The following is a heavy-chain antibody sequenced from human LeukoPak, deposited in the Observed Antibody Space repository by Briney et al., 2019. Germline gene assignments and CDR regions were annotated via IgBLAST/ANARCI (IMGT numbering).Heavy chain of an antibody. D-gene: IGHD5-12*01. CDR3: ARSGYDDYYYYYMDV. CDR2: ISAYKGNT. Sequence: ASAKVSCKASGYAPSGYGISGGSHGPRQRVWRRGWISAYKGNTNYAQKLQGRVTMTTNTTTSTAYKETRSLRSDETAVYYCARSGYDDYYYYYMDVWGKGTTVTVSS. V-gene: IGHV1-18*01. CDR1: GYAPSGYG. J-gene: IGHJ6*03.